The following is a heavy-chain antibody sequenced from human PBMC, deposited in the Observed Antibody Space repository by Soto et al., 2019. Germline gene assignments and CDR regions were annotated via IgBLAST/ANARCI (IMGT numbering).Heavy chain of an antibody. CDR3: VHRQADPYDSSVAYYFDY. CDR1: GFSLSTSGVG. Sequence: QITLKESGPTLVKPTQTLTLTCTFSGFSLSTSGVGVGWIRQPPGKALEWLALIYWDDDKRYSPSLKSRLTITKDTSKNQVVLTMTNMDPVDTATYYCVHRQADPYDSSVAYYFDYWGQGTLVTVSS. CDR2: IYWDDDK. J-gene: IGHJ4*02. D-gene: IGHD3-22*01. V-gene: IGHV2-5*02.